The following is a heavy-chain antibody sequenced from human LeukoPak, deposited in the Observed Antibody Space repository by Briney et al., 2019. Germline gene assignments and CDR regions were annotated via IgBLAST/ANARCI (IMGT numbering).Heavy chain of an antibody. J-gene: IGHJ4*02. Sequence: ASVKVSCKASGYIFTGYYVYWVRQAPGQGLEWMGWINPNTGGTKYAQKFQGRVTMTRDTSINTAYMELSRLRFDDTAMFYCARVLTPLDPGGESGLDYWGQGTLVTVSS. CDR3: ARVLTPLDPGGESGLDY. V-gene: IGHV1-2*02. D-gene: IGHD3-10*01. CDR2: INPNTGGT. CDR1: GYIFTGYY.